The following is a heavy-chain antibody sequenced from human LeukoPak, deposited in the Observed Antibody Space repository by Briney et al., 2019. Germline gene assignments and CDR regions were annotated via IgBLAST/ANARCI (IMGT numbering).Heavy chain of an antibody. V-gene: IGHV5-51*01. D-gene: IGHD2-2*01. J-gene: IGHJ6*03. CDR1: GYSFTGYW. Sequence: GESLKISCKGSGYSFTGYWIGWVRQMPGKGLEWMGIIYPGDSDTRYSPSFQGQVTISADKSISTAYLQWSSLKASDTAMYYCARHGLSSTYGWYYYMDVWGKGTTVTVSS. CDR2: IYPGDSDT. CDR3: ARHGLSSTYGWYYYMDV.